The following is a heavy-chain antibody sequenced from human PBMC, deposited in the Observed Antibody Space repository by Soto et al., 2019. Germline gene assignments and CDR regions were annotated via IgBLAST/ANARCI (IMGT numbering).Heavy chain of an antibody. D-gene: IGHD2-2*01. V-gene: IGHV3-23*01. CDR1: GFMFSSFA. Sequence: PGGSLRLSCAGSGFMFSSFAMTWVRQAPGKGLEWVSTTRSNGEHTYYADSVKGRFTVSRDNSKNTPFLEMSSLRAEDSAIYYCAKDSKSVSVSAARVYGMDVWGQGTTVTVSS. CDR2: TRSNGEHT. J-gene: IGHJ6*02. CDR3: AKDSKSVSVSAARVYGMDV.